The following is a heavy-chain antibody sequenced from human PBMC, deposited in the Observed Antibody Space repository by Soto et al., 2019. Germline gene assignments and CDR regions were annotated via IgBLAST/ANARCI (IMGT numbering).Heavy chain of an antibody. Sequence: QVQLVESGGGVVQPGRSLRLSCAASGFTFSSYGMHWVRQAPGKGLEWVAVIWYDGSNKYYADSVKGRFTISRDNSKNTLYLQMNSLRAEDTAVYYCARDCSSTSCYADNFDYWGQGTLVTVSS. CDR3: ARDCSSTSCYADNFDY. D-gene: IGHD2-2*01. J-gene: IGHJ4*02. CDR2: IWYDGSNK. CDR1: GFTFSSYG. V-gene: IGHV3-33*01.